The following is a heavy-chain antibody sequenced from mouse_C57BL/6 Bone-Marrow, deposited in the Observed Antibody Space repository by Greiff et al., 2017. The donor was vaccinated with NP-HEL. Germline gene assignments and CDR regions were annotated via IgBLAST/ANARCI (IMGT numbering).Heavy chain of an antibody. D-gene: IGHD1-1*01. CDR1: GFTFSDNG. CDR3: ARRITTVVATRAMDY. V-gene: IGHV5-17*01. CDR2: ISSGSSTI. Sequence: EVQLVESGGGLVKPGGSLKLSCAASGFTFSDNGLHWVRQAPEKGLEWVAYISSGSSTIYYADTVTGRFTLARDNAKNTLFLQMTSLRSEDTAMYYCARRITTVVATRAMDYWGQGTSVTVSS. J-gene: IGHJ4*01.